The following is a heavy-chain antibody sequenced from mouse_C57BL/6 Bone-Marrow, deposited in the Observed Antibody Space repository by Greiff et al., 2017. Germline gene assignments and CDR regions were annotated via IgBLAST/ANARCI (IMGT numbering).Heavy chain of an antibody. Sequence: EVKLVESGGGLVKPGGSLKLSCAASGFTFSSYAMSWVRQTPEKRLEWVATISDGGSYTYYPDNVKGRFTISRDNAKNNLYLQMSHLKSEDTAMYYCARGGGAWDEAMDYWGQGTSVTVSS. CDR3: ARGGGAWDEAMDY. D-gene: IGHD4-1*01. V-gene: IGHV5-4*03. J-gene: IGHJ4*01. CDR2: ISDGGSYT. CDR1: GFTFSSYA.